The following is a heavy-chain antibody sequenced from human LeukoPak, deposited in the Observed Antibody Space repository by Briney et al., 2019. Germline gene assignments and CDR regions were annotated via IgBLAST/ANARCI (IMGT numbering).Heavy chain of an antibody. V-gene: IGHV4-39*07. J-gene: IGHJ5*02. CDR2: IYYSGST. CDR1: GGSISSYY. CDR3: ARVGHSSGYYFSFHPYWFDP. D-gene: IGHD3-22*01. Sequence: PSETLSLTCTVSGGSISSYYWGWIRQPPGKGLEWIGSIYYSGSTYYNPSLKSRVTISVDTSKNQFSLKLSSVTAADTAVYYCARVGHSSGYYFSFHPYWFDPWGQGTLVTVSS.